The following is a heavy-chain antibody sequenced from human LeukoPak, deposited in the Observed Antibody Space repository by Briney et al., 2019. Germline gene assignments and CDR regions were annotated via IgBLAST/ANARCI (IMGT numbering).Heavy chain of an antibody. V-gene: IGHV3-30*18. J-gene: IGHJ6*02. D-gene: IGHD3-9*01. CDR2: ISYDGSNK. CDR1: GFTFSSYG. Sequence: GGSVRLSSGASGFTFSSYGVQWLRQAPGKGLEGGAVISYDGSNKYYADSVKRRFTISRDNYKNTLYLQMNSLRAEDTAVYYCAKEGYDILTGYYNPDFRPRAYYYTGMDVWGQGTTVTASS. CDR3: AKEGYDILTGYYNPDFRPRAYYYTGMDV.